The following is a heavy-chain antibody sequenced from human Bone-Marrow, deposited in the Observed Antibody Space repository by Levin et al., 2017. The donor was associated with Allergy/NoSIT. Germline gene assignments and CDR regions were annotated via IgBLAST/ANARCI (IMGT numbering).Heavy chain of an antibody. CDR1: GFTFGNAW. V-gene: IGHV3-15*01. J-gene: IGHJ4*02. CDR3: TTRSH. Sequence: GGSLRLSCVASGFTFGNAWMNWVRQAPGKGLQWVGRIKGKTDGGTTDYAAPVKGRFTISRDDSKKTLYLQMNSLKTDDTAIYYCTTRSHWGQGTLVTVCS. CDR2: IKGKTDGGTT.